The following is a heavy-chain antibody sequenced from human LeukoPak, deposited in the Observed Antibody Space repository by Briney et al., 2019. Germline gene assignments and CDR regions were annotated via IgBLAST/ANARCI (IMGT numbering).Heavy chain of an antibody. CDR1: GFTFGIYA. CDR2: ISGSGGIT. Sequence: PGGSLRLSCAPSGFTFGIYAIYWVRQAPGKGGEWVSGISGSGGITYFADSVKGRFTISRDNSKNTVYLQINSLRAEDTALYYCAKTTAGYSSGRYRGWPTDYCGQGTLVTVSS. J-gene: IGHJ4*02. V-gene: IGHV3-23*01. CDR3: AKTTAGYSSGRYRGWPTDY. D-gene: IGHD6-19*01.